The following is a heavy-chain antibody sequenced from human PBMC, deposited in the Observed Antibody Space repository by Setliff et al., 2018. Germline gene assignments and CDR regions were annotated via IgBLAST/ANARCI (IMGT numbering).Heavy chain of an antibody. CDR1: GFTISNYW. CDR2: IRQDGTNK. CDR3: AREVWTIYDTSWSGYTGL. V-gene: IGHV3-7*03. D-gene: IGHD3-3*01. Sequence: PGGSLRLSCVASGFTISNYWMAWVRQAPGKRLEWVADIRQDGTNKYYMDSVEGRFTISRDNSKNSVYLKMNSLRAEDTALYHCAREVWTIYDTSWSGYTGLWGQGTQVTVSS. J-gene: IGHJ4*02.